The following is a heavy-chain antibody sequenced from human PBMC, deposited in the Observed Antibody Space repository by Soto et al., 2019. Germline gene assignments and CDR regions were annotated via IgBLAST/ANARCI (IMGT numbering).Heavy chain of an antibody. CDR1: GFTFSDYY. CDR2: ISSSGNTI. Sequence: PGGSLRLSCAASGFTFSDYYMSWIRQAPGKGLEWLSYISSSGNTIYYADSVKGRFTISRDYAKNSLYLQMNSLRAEDTAVYYCARGVEDSNSYRFDYWGQGTLVTVSS. V-gene: IGHV3-11*01. D-gene: IGHD6-6*01. J-gene: IGHJ4*02. CDR3: ARGVEDSNSYRFDY.